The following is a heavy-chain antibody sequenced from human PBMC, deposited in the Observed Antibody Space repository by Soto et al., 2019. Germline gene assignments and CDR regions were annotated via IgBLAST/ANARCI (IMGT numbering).Heavy chain of an antibody. CDR2: IYYSGST. CDR1: GGSISSYY. Sequence: SETLSLTCTVSGGSISSYYWSWIRQPPGKGLEWIGYIYYSGSTNYNPSLKSRVTISVDTSKNQFSLKLSSVTAADTAVYYCASHAALRPAAEYFQHWGQGTLVTVSS. J-gene: IGHJ1*01. D-gene: IGHD6-6*01. V-gene: IGHV4-59*01. CDR3: ASHAALRPAAEYFQH.